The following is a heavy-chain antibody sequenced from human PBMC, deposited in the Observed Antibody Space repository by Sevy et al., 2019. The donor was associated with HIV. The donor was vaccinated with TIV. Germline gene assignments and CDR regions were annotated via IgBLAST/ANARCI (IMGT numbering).Heavy chain of an antibody. V-gene: IGHV1-69*13. J-gene: IGHJ4*02. CDR3: ARGPRFGIVATSSLGL. CDR1: GGTFSSYA. CDR2: IIPIFGTA. Sequence: ASVKVSCKASGGTFSSYAISWVRQAPGQGLEWMGGIIPIFGTANYAQKFQGRVTITADESTSTAYMELSSLRSEDTAVYYCARGPRFGIVATSSLGLWGQGTLVTVSS. D-gene: IGHD5-12*01.